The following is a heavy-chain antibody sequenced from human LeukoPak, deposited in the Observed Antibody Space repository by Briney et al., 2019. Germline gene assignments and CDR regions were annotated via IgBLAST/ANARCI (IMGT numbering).Heavy chain of an antibody. CDR2: ISSSSSYI. Sequence: GGSLRLSCAASGFTFSSYIMNWVRQAPGKGLEWVSSISSSSSYIYYADSVKGRFTISRDNAKNSLYLQMNSLRAEDTALYYCAKGAYGDYYFDYWGQGTLVTVSS. CDR1: GFTFSSYI. J-gene: IGHJ4*02. CDR3: AKGAYGDYYFDY. V-gene: IGHV3-21*04. D-gene: IGHD4-17*01.